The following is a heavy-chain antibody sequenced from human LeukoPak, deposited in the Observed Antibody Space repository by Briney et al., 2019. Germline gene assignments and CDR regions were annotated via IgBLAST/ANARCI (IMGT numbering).Heavy chain of an antibody. CDR1: GFTFSAYW. CDR3: AREVAAAVFKGDY. CDR2: ISSSSSYI. V-gene: IGHV3-21*01. D-gene: IGHD6-13*01. J-gene: IGHJ4*02. Sequence: GGSLRLSCAASGFTFSAYWMNWVRQAPGKGLEWVSSISSSSSYIYYADSVKGRFTISRDNAKNSLYLQMNSLRAEDTAVYYCAREVAAAVFKGDYWGQGTLVTVSS.